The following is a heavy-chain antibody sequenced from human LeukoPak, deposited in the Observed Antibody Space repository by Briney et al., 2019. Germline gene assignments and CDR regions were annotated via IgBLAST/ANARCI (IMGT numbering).Heavy chain of an antibody. V-gene: IGHV4-38-2*02. CDR1: GYSISSGYY. J-gene: IGHJ4*02. Sequence: SETLSLTCTVSGYSISSGYYWGWIRQAPGKGLEWIASIYHSGSIYYDPSLKSRVTISVDTSKNQFSLKLSSMTAADTAVYFCARDNRQQQLDFDYWGQGTLVTVSS. D-gene: IGHD6-13*01. CDR2: IYHSGSI. CDR3: ARDNRQQQLDFDY.